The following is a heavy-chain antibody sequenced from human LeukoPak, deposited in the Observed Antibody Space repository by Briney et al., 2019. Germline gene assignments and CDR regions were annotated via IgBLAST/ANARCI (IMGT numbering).Heavy chain of an antibody. Sequence: SGPTLVKPTQTLTLTCTFSGFSLTTSGVGVGWIRQPPGKALGGLALIYWDDEKRYSPSLRTRITITKDTSKSQVVLTMTNMDPVDTATYYCAHLYFYNAGGYSRAFDYWGQGTLVTVSS. CDR3: AHLYFYNAGGYSRAFDY. J-gene: IGHJ4*02. V-gene: IGHV2-5*02. CDR2: IYWDDEK. D-gene: IGHD2-15*01. CDR1: GFSLTTSGVG.